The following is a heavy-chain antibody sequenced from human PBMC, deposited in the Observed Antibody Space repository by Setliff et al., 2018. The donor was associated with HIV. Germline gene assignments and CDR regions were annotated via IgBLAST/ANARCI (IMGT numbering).Heavy chain of an antibody. Sequence: GGSLRLSCAASGFTFSSFGMSWVRQAPGKGLEWVSGISGSGGSTYYADSVKGRFTISRDNSKNTLYLQMNSLRAADTAVYYCVKDRTYMAFDIWGQGTMVTVSS. D-gene: IGHD1-20*01. CDR1: GFTFSSFG. CDR3: VKDRTYMAFDI. CDR2: ISGSGGST. J-gene: IGHJ3*02. V-gene: IGHV3-23*01.